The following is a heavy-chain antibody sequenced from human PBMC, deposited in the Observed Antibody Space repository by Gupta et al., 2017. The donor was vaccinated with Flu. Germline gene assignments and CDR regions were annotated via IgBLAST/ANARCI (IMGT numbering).Heavy chain of an antibody. J-gene: IGHJ6*03. CDR2: MIWDNGTM. D-gene: IGHD2-21*01. V-gene: IGHV3-9*01. CDR1: GFTFDAYA. Sequence: EVQLVGSGGGLVQPGRSLRLSCAASGFTFDAYAMHWVRQAPGKGLEWVSGMIWDNGTMGYAGSVKGRFTISRDNAKNSLYLQMNSLRAEDTALYYCAKSDPSTPYYYYYNMDVWGKGTTVTVSS. CDR3: AKSDPSTPYYYYYNMDV.